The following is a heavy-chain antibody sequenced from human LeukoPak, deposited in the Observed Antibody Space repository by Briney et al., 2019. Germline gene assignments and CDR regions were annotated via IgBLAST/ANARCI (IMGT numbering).Heavy chain of an antibody. Sequence: PGGSLRLSCAGSGFSFSSYGMHWVRQAPGKGLEWMAFIRSDGSNKYYADSVKGRFTISRDNSKNTLYLQMNSLRAEDTAVYYCARGPKYISATGPYYFDYWGQGTPVTVSS. CDR2: IRSDGSNK. J-gene: IGHJ4*02. V-gene: IGHV3-30*02. CDR1: GFSFSSYG. CDR3: ARGPKYISATGPYYFDY. D-gene: IGHD6-13*01.